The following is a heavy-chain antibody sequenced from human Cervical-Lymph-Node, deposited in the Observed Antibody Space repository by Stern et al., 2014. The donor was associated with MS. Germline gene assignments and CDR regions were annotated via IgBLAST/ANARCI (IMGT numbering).Heavy chain of an antibody. CDR3: ARARVGDYARSPHLDS. V-gene: IGHV3-74*02. Sequence: EVQLVESGGGLVQPGGSLRLSCAASGFSFSSYWLFWVRQVPGKGLEWVSRIKTDGSTTIYADSVKGRFIISRDNAKNTVDLQMHSLRAEDTAVYYCARARVGDYARSPHLDSWGQGTLVTVSS. D-gene: IGHD4-17*01. J-gene: IGHJ4*02. CDR2: IKTDGSTT. CDR1: GFSFSSYW.